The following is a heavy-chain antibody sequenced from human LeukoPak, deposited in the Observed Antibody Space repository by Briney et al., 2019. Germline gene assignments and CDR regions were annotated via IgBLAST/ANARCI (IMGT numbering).Heavy chain of an antibody. CDR1: GGSISSSNW. Sequence: PSETLSLTCAVSGGSISSSNWWSWVRQPPGKGLEWIGEIYHSGSTNYNPSLKSRVTISVDKSKNQFSLKLSSVTAADTAVYYCARVWALTAYYDYVWGSYRYKGGWFDPWGQGTLVTVSS. V-gene: IGHV4-4*02. J-gene: IGHJ5*02. CDR3: ARVWALTAYYDYVWGSYRYKGGWFDP. CDR2: IYHSGST. D-gene: IGHD3-16*02.